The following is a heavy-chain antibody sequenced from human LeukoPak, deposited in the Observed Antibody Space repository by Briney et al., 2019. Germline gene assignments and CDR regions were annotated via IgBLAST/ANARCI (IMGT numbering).Heavy chain of an antibody. CDR3: ARVERDCSGGSCYYYYYAMDV. CDR1: GFTFSRYS. D-gene: IGHD2-15*01. V-gene: IGHV3-21*01. CDR2: ISSSSRYI. Sequence: GGSLRLSCAASGFTFSRYSMNWVRQAPGKGLEWVSSISSSSRYIYYADSVKGRFTISRDNAKNSLYLQMNSLRAEDTAMYYCARVERDCSGGSCYYYYYAMDVWGQGTTVTVSS. J-gene: IGHJ6*02.